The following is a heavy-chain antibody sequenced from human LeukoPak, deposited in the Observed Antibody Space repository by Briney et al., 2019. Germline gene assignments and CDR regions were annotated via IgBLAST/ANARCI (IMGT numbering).Heavy chain of an antibody. J-gene: IGHJ4*02. CDR2: VSGGGSST. D-gene: IGHD6-19*01. V-gene: IGHV3-23*01. CDR3: AKRGSGWYLDY. Sequence: PGGSLRLSCAASGFTFSNYGMTSVRQAPGKGLEWVSVVSGGGSSTYYADSVKGRFIISRDNSENTLYLQMNSLRAEDTAIYYCAKRGSGWYLDYWGQGTLVTVSS. CDR1: GFTFSNYG.